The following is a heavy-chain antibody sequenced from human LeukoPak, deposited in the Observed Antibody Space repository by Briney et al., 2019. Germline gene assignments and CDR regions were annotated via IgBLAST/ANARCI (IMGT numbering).Heavy chain of an antibody. V-gene: IGHV3-23*01. J-gene: IGHJ6*02. D-gene: IGHD4-4*01. CDR2: ISGSGGST. Sequence: PGGSLRLSCAASGLTFSSYAMSWVRQAPGKGLEWVSAISGSGGSTYYADSVKGRFTISRDNSKNTLYLQMNSLRAGDTAVYYCAKDNYPAEDYYYYGMDVWGQGTTVTVSS. CDR1: GLTFSSYA. CDR3: AKDNYPAEDYYYYGMDV.